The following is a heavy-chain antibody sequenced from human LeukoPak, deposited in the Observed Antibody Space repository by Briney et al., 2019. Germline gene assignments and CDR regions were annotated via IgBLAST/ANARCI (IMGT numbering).Heavy chain of an antibody. V-gene: IGHV4-30-2*01. CDR3: ARAVGYYYGSGSYSHFDY. J-gene: IGHJ4*02. CDR1: GGSISSGGYS. D-gene: IGHD3-10*01. Sequence: SETLSLTCAVSGGSISSGGYSWSWIRQPPGKGLEWVGYIYHSGSTYYNPSLKSRVTISVDRSKNQFSLKLSSVTAADTAVYYCARAVGYYYGSGSYSHFDYWGQGTLVTVSS. CDR2: IYHSGST.